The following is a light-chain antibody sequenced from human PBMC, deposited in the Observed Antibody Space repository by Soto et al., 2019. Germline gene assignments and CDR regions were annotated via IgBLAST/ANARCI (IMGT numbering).Light chain of an antibody. V-gene: IGLV2-14*01. CDR2: EVS. CDR3: SSYTSSSTVV. CDR1: SSDVGGYKY. J-gene: IGLJ2*01. Sequence: SVLTQPASVSGSPGQSITISCTGTSSDVGGYKYVSWYQQHPGKAPKLMIYEVSNRPSGVSNRFSGSKSGNTASLTISGLQAEDEADYYCSSYTSSSTVVFGGGTKVTVL.